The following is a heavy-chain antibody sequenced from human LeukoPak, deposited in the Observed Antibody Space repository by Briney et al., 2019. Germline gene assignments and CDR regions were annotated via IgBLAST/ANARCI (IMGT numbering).Heavy chain of an antibody. CDR2: INSDGGDT. D-gene: IGHD3-10*01. V-gene: IGHV3-74*01. CDR1: GFTFSGYW. J-gene: IGHJ3*02. CDR3: ARGGSGTFHI. Sequence: GGPLRLSCAASGFTFSGYWMHWVRQAPGKGLIWVSRINSDGGDTTYADSVRGRFTISRDNAKNTLYLQMNSLRADDTAVYYCARGGSGTFHIWGQGTMVTVSS.